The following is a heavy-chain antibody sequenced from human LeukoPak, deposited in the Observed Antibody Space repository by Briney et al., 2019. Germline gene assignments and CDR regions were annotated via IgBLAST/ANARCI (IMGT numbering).Heavy chain of an antibody. D-gene: IGHD5-18*01. Sequence: SQTLSLTCPVSGGSISSGSYYWSWIRQPAGKGLEWIGRIYTSGSTNYNPSLKSRVTISVDTSKNQFSLKLSSVTAADTAVYYCARAGYSYGFDWFDPWGQGTLVTVSS. V-gene: IGHV4-61*02. CDR3: ARAGYSYGFDWFDP. J-gene: IGHJ5*02. CDR2: IYTSGST. CDR1: GGSISSGSYY.